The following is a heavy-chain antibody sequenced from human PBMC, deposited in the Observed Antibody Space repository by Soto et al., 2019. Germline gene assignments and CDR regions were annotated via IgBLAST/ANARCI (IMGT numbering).Heavy chain of an antibody. J-gene: IGHJ1*01. CDR2: ITGNGRST. V-gene: IGHV3-23*01. CDR3: ANYYGDYAGGEFFQH. Sequence: EVQLLESGGDLVQPGGSLRLSCALSGFTFSNYAMNWVRQAPGKGLQWVSAITGNGRSTYYADSVKGRFTISRDNSKNTLYLQMISLRAEDTAVYYCANYYGDYAGGEFFQHWGQGTLVTVSS. D-gene: IGHD4-17*01. CDR1: GFTFSNYA.